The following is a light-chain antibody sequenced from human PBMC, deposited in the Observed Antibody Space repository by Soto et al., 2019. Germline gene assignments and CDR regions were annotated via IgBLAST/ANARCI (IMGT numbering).Light chain of an antibody. CDR3: HQYGSSLGT. J-gene: IGKJ2*01. CDR2: DAV. CDR1: QSVTGTN. V-gene: IGKV3-20*01. Sequence: EIVLTQSPGTLSLSPGEGATLSCRASQSVTGTNLAWYQQRPGQAPRLLIYDAVRRATGIPDRFSGSGSGTDFTLTISRLAPEDFAVYYCHQYGSSLGTFGQGTKVEI.